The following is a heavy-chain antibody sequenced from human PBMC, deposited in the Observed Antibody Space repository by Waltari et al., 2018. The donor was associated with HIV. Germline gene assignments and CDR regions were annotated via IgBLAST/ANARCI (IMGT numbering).Heavy chain of an antibody. CDR2: IYHSGST. CDR3: ARGATVYFDY. Sequence: QLQLQESGSGLVKPSQTLSLTCAVSVGSTRRGGYSWSWIRQPPGKGLEWIGYIYHSGSTYYNPSLKSRVTISVDRSKNQFSLKLSSVTAADTAVYYCARGATVYFDYWGQGTLVTVSS. CDR1: VGSTRRGGYS. J-gene: IGHJ4*02. V-gene: IGHV4-30-2*01. D-gene: IGHD4-4*01.